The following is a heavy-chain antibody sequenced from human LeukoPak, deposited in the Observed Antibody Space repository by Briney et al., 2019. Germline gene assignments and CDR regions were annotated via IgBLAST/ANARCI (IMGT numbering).Heavy chain of an antibody. J-gene: IGHJ4*02. CDR1: GGSFSGYY. CDR2: INHSGST. V-gene: IGHV4-34*01. Sequence: SETLSLTCAVYGGSFSGYYWSWIRQPPGKGLEWIGEINHSGSTNYNPSLKSRVTISVDTSKNQFSLKPSSVTAADTAVYYCARAVYYFDYWGQGTLVTVSS. CDR3: ARAVYYFDY.